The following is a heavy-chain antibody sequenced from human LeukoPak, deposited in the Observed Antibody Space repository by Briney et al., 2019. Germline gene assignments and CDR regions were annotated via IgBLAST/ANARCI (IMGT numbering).Heavy chain of an antibody. J-gene: IGHJ4*02. CDR1: GGSISSYY. Sequence: SETLSLTCTVSGGSISSYYWSWIRQPPGKGLEWIGYIYYSGSTNYNPSLKSRVTISVDTSKNQFSLKLSSVTAVDTAVYYCASYSGPFDYWGQGTLVTVSS. CDR3: ASYSGPFDY. V-gene: IGHV4-59*08. D-gene: IGHD3-10*01. CDR2: IYYSGST.